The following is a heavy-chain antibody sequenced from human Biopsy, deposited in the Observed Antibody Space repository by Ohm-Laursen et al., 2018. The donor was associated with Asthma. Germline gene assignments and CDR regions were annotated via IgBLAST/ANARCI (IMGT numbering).Heavy chain of an antibody. CDR3: ARKAGSCISRTCYSLDF. CDR2: INSVFGTT. J-gene: IGHJ4*02. Sequence: SSVKVSCKSLGGTFNTYVIGWVRQAPGQGLEWMGGINSVFGTTTYPQKFQDRVTITADDSTSTVYMELSSLRSEDTVVYYCARKAGSCISRTCYSLDFWGQGTLVSFSS. D-gene: IGHD2-2*01. V-gene: IGHV1-69*01. CDR1: GGTFNTYV.